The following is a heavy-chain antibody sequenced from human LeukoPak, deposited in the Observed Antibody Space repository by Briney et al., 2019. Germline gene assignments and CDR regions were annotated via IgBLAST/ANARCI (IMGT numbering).Heavy chain of an antibody. D-gene: IGHD3-22*01. CDR1: GYTFTSYG. V-gene: IGHV1-18*01. CDR3: ARVRGYYDSSGPRDY. Sequence: ASVKVSCKASGYTFTSYGISWVRQAPGQGLEWMGWISAYNGNTNYAQKLQGRVTMTTDTSTSTAYMELRSLRSDDTAVYYCARVRGYYDSSGPRDYWGQGTLDTVSS. J-gene: IGHJ4*02. CDR2: ISAYNGNT.